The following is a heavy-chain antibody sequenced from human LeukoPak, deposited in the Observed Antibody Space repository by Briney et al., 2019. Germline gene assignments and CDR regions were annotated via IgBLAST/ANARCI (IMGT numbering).Heavy chain of an antibody. Sequence: GRSLRLSCAASGFTFSSYGMHWVRQASGKGLEWVAVIWYDGSNKYYADSVKGRFTISRDNSKNTLYLQMNSLRAEDTAVYYCAGGVPAYYYYGMDVWGQGTTVTVSS. CDR2: IWYDGSNK. J-gene: IGHJ6*02. CDR1: GFTFSSYG. CDR3: AGGVPAYYYYGMDV. V-gene: IGHV3-33*01. D-gene: IGHD2-2*01.